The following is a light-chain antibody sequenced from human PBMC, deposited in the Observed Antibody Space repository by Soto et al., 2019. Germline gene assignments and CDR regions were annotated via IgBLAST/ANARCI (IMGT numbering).Light chain of an antibody. CDR2: EVT. J-gene: IGLJ3*02. Sequence: QSVLTHPPSASGSPGQSVTISCSGTSSDVGGYNYVSWYQQYPCRAPKLMIYEVTKRPSGVPDRFPGSKSGNTASLTVSGLQAEDEADYYCSSYAASNNFYFVFGGGTKVTVL. CDR1: SSDVGGYNY. CDR3: SSYAASNNFYFV. V-gene: IGLV2-8*01.